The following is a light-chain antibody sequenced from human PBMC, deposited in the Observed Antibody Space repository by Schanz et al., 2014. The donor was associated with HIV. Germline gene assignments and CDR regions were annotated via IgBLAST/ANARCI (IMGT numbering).Light chain of an antibody. J-gene: IGKJ1*01. V-gene: IGKV3-20*01. CDR1: QSVSSSY. Sequence: EIVLTQSPGTLSLSPGERATLSCRASQSVSSSYLAWYQQKPGQAPRLLIYGASSRATGIPDRFSGSGSGTEFTLTISGLQSEDFAVYYCQQYNNWPWTFGQGTKVEIK. CDR3: QQYNNWPWT. CDR2: GAS.